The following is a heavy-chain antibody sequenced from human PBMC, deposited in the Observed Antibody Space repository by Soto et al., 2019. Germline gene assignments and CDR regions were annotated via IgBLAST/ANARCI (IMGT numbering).Heavy chain of an antibody. D-gene: IGHD2-15*01. CDR3: ASTYCSGGSCYYKKNNWFDP. V-gene: IGHV4-59*08. J-gene: IGHJ5*02. CDR1: GGSISSYY. CDR2: IYYSGST. Sequence: PSETLSLTCTVSGGSISSYYWSWIRQPPGKGLEWIGYIYYSGSTNYNPSLKSRVTISVDTSKNQFSLKLSSVTAAGTAVYYCASTYCSGGSCYYKKNNWFDPWGQGTLVTVSS.